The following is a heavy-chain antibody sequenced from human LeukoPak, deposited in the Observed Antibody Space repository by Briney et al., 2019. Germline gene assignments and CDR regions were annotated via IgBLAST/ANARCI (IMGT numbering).Heavy chain of an antibody. D-gene: IGHD1-14*01. J-gene: IGHJ4*02. V-gene: IGHV3-7*03. CDR2: IKPDENEK. CDR1: GFTFNNYW. Sequence: GGSLRLSCAASGFTFNNYWMSWVRQAPGKGLEWVANIKPDENEKFYVASVKGRFTISRDNAKNSLYLQMNSLRAEDTALYYCTRSPDGFDYWGQGTLVTVSS. CDR3: TRSPDGFDY.